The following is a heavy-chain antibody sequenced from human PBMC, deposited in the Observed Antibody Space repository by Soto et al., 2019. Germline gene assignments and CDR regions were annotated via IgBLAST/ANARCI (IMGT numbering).Heavy chain of an antibody. J-gene: IGHJ5*02. V-gene: IGHV3-23*01. CDR3: AKGRRMGISSPLDL. Sequence: EMQLLETGGAVVPPGESLRLSCAASGFTFSHFAMSWVRQRPGKGLEWISGISGSGSRTYDADSVQGRFSIARDNPNSTLYLQMDSLRVEDTAVYYCAKGRRMGISSPLDLWGQGTLVTVSS. CDR2: ISGSGSRT. D-gene: IGHD2-2*01. CDR1: GFTFSHFA.